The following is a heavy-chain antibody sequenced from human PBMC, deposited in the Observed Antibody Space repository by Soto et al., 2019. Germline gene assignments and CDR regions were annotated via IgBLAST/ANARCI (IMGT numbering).Heavy chain of an antibody. J-gene: IGHJ5*02. V-gene: IGHV1-69*06. D-gene: IGHD1-26*01. Sequence: QVQLVQSGAEVKKPGSSVKVSCKASGGTFSSYAISWVRQAPGQGQEWMGGIIPIFGTANYAQKFQGRVTITADKSTSTAYMEMSSLRSEDTAVYYCERVLNTYYVPATGDWFDPWVQGTLVTVSS. CDR1: GGTFSSYA. CDR2: IIPIFGTA. CDR3: ERVLNTYYVPATGDWFDP.